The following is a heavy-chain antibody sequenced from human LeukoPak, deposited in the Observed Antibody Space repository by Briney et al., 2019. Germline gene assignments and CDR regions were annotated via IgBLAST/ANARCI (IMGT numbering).Heavy chain of an antibody. CDR3: ARENLGIGGNGFFDL. D-gene: IGHD4-23*01. J-gene: IGHJ2*01. V-gene: IGHV1-46*01. CDR2: INCNGGAT. Sequence: ASVKASCKASGYTFTSYYMHWVRLAPGQGLEWMGIINCNGGATTYTQKVQGRVTMTRDTSTSTVYLELSSLRSEDTAVYYCARENLGIGGNGFFDLWGRGTLVTVSS. CDR1: GYTFTSYY.